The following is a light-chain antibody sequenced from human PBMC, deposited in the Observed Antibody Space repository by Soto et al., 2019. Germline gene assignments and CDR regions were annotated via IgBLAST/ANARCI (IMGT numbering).Light chain of an antibody. Sequence: ELVLTQSPGTLSLSPGERATLSCRASQSVSSSYLAWYQQKPGQAPRLLIYGASSRATGITDRFSGSGSGTEFTLTISRLEPEDFAVYYCQQYGSSPPWTFGQGTKVEIK. CDR2: GAS. CDR1: QSVSSSY. V-gene: IGKV3-20*01. CDR3: QQYGSSPPWT. J-gene: IGKJ1*01.